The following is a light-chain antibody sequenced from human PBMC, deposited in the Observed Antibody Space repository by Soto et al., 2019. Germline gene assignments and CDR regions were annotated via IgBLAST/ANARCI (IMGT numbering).Light chain of an antibody. CDR3: QHYNSYSEA. J-gene: IGKJ1*01. CDR2: DAS. CDR1: QSISSR. Sequence: DIQMSLSPSTLSASVGDRVTITCRASQSISSRLAWYQQKPGKAPKFLVYDASNLESGVPSRFSGSGSGTEFTLTISSLQPDDFATYYCQHYNSYSEAFGQGTKV. V-gene: IGKV1-5*01.